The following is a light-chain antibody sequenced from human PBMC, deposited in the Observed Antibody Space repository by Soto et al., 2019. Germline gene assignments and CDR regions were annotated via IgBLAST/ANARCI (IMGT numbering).Light chain of an antibody. CDR2: DAS. CDR1: QSVSSY. CDR3: QQYNDWGRG. Sequence: VLKQAINRPALCRGEKASISRWASQSVSSYLAWYQQKPGQAPRLLIYDASNRATGIPARFSGSGSGTDFTLTMSSLEREDFAVYYWQQYNDWGRGFGQGTRLEIK. J-gene: IGKJ5*01. V-gene: IGKV3-11*01.